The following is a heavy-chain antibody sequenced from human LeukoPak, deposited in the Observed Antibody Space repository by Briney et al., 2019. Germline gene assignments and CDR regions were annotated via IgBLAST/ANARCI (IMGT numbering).Heavy chain of an antibody. J-gene: IGHJ5*02. D-gene: IGHD1-20*01. CDR1: GDSVSSNGAA. Sequence: SQTLSLTCAISGDSVSSNGAAWNWIRQSPSRGLEWLGRTYYRSKWYNDYAVSVKSRITINPDTSKNQFSLQLNSVTSEDTAVYYCARANWNDYWFDPWGQGTLVTVSS. CDR2: TYYRSKWYN. V-gene: IGHV6-1*01. CDR3: ARANWNDYWFDP.